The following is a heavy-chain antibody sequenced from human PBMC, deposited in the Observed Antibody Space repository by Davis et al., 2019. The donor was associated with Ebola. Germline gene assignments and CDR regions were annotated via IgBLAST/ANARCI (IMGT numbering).Heavy chain of an antibody. CDR2: IRSRPNNFAT. CDR3: TRRYYDHSGGWFDS. Sequence: GESLKISCAASGFSFSGYSIHWVRQVSGKGLEWVGRIRSRPNNFATGYTAPVKGRFTISRDESQNTAYLQMNSLKTEDTAVYFCTRRYYDHSGGWFDSWGQGALVTVSS. J-gene: IGHJ5*01. V-gene: IGHV3-73*01. CDR1: GFSFSGYS. D-gene: IGHD3-22*01.